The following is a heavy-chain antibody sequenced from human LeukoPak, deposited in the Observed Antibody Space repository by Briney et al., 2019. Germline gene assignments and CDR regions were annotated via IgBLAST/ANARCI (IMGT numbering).Heavy chain of an antibody. V-gene: IGHV5-51*01. Sequence: PGESLKISCKGSGDSFTTYWIGWVRQMPGKGLEWMGIIYLGDSDTRYSPSFQGQVTISADKSINTAYLQRSSLKASDTAMYYCVRRRNWNYDYWGQGTLVTVSS. CDR3: VRRRNWNYDY. D-gene: IGHD1-1*01. CDR2: IYLGDSDT. CDR1: GDSFTTYW. J-gene: IGHJ4*02.